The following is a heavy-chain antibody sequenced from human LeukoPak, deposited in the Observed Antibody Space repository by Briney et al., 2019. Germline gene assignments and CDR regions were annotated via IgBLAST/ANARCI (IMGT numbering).Heavy chain of an antibody. CDR2: ISSSSSYI. J-gene: IGHJ6*03. Sequence: PGGSLRLSCAASGFTFSSYSMNWVRQAPGKGLEWVSSISSSSSYIYYADSVKGRFTISRDNAKNSLYLQMNSLRAEDTAVYYCARGIVGATQYYYYYMDVWGKGTTVTVSS. CDR3: ARGIVGATQYYYYYMDV. V-gene: IGHV3-21*01. D-gene: IGHD1-26*01. CDR1: GFTFSSYS.